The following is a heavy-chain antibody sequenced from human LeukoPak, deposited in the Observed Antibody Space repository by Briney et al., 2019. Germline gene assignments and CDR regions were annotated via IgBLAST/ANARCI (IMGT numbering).Heavy chain of an antibody. V-gene: IGHV4-59*01. CDR2: MFYNGNT. J-gene: IGHJ6*02. CDR1: GGSINGYY. Sequence: PSETLSLTCNVSGGSINGYYWTWIRQPPQKGLEWIGYMFYNGNTNYNPSLKSRVNISVDTSQNQLSLRLASVTAADTGIYHCARLTREDGVAVWGQGTTVTVSS. CDR3: ARLTREDGVAV.